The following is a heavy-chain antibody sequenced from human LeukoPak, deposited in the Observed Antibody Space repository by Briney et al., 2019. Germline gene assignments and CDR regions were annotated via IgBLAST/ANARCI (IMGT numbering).Heavy chain of an antibody. CDR2: MYYSGNT. V-gene: IGHV4-39*07. CDR1: GGSIRGSNYY. J-gene: IGHJ2*01. D-gene: IGHD2-2*01. Sequence: PSETLFLTCTVSGGSIRGSNYYWGWIRQPPGKGLGWIGSMYYSGNTHYNPSLKSRVTISLDTAKNQLSLQLNSVTAADTAVYYCARVAKCSSTCRGKYWYFDLWGRGTLVTVSS. CDR3: ARVAKCSSTCRGKYWYFDL.